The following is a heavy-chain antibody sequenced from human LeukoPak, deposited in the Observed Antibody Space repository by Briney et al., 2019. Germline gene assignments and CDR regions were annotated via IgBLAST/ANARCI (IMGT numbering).Heavy chain of an antibody. D-gene: IGHD7-27*01. J-gene: IGHJ5*02. CDR1: GGSISSYY. Sequence: SETLSLTCTVSGGSISSYYWSWIRQPPGKGLEWIGYMYYSGSTNYNPSLKSRVTISVDTSKNQFSLKLSSVTAADTAVYYCARATTGEPYSWFDPWGQGTLVTVSS. CDR2: MYYSGST. CDR3: ARATTGEPYSWFDP. V-gene: IGHV4-59*01.